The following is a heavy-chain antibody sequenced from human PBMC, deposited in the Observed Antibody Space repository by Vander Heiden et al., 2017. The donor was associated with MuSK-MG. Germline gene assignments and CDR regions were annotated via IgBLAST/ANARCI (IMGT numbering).Heavy chain of an antibody. CDR2: IYHSGST. V-gene: IGHV4-38-2*01. J-gene: IGHJ4*02. CDR3: ASRGVTRYYFDY. CDR1: GYSISSGYY. D-gene: IGHD3-10*01. Sequence: QVQLQESGPGLVKPSETLSLTCAVSGYSISSGYYWGWIRQPPGKGLELIGSIYHSGSTYYNPSLKSRVTISVDTPKNQFSLKLSSVTAADTAVYYCASRGVTRYYFDYWGQGTLVTVSS.